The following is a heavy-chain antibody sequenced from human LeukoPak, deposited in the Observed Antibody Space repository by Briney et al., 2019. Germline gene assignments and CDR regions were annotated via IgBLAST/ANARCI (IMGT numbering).Heavy chain of an antibody. V-gene: IGHV3-74*01. J-gene: IGHJ4*02. CDR2: INSDGSST. D-gene: IGHD3-22*01. CDR1: GSTFTSYW. CDR3: AMGPYYYDSSGYYY. Sequence: PGGSLSLSCVASGSTFTSYWMHWVRQAPGKGLVWVSRINSDGSSTNYADSVKGRFTIPRDNAKNTLYLQMNSLRAEDTAVYYCAMGPYYYDSSGYYYWGQGTLVTVSS.